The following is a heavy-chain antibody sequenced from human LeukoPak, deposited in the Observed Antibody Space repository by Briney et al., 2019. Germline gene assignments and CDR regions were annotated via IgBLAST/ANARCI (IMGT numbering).Heavy chain of an antibody. V-gene: IGHV5-51*01. Sequence: GESLKISCQGSGYRFNNYWIGWVRQMSGKGLEWMGIIYPGDSDVKYSPSFQGQVTISADKSISTAYLQWSSLKASDTAMYYCARSENGPGEAFDIWGQGTMVTVSS. CDR3: ARSENGPGEAFDI. J-gene: IGHJ3*02. CDR1: GYRFNNYW. D-gene: IGHD1-1*01. CDR2: IYPGDSDV.